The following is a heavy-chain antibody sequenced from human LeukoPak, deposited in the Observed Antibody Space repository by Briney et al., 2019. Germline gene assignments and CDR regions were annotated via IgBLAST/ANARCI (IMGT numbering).Heavy chain of an antibody. J-gene: IGHJ4*02. V-gene: IGHV3-21*01. D-gene: IGHD5-24*01. CDR1: GFTFSSYS. CDR3: AREDDGYNPFDY. CDR2: ISSSSSYI. Sequence: QSGGSLRLSCAASGFTFSSYSMNWVCQAPGKGLEWVSSISSSSSYIYYADSVKGRFTISRDNAKNSLYLQMNSLRAEDTAVYYCAREDDGYNPFDYWGQGTLVTVSS.